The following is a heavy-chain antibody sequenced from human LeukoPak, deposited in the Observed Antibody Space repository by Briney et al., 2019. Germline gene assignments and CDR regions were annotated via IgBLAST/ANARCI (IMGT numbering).Heavy chain of an antibody. CDR2: IYSGGST. J-gene: IGHJ4*02. CDR3: ARDQYYDFWSGYYGTD. CDR1: GFTVSSNY. D-gene: IGHD3-3*01. Sequence: GGSLRLSCAASGFTVSSNYMSWVRQAPGKGLEWASVIYSGGSTYYADSVKGRFTISRDNSKNTLYLQMNSLRAEDTAVYYCARDQYYDFWSGYYGTDWGQGTLVTVSS. V-gene: IGHV3-53*01.